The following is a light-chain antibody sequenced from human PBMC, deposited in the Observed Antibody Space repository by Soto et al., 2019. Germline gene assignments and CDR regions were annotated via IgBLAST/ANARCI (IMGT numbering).Light chain of an antibody. CDR2: EVS. V-gene: IGLV2-14*01. Sequence: QSALTQAASVSGSPGQSITISCTGTSSDVGGYNYVSWYQQHPGKAPKVMIYEVSNRPSGVSNRFSGSKSGNTASLTISGLLAEDEGDYYCGSYTRINTGVFGTGTKVTVL. CDR3: GSYTRINTGV. J-gene: IGLJ1*01. CDR1: SSDVGGYNY.